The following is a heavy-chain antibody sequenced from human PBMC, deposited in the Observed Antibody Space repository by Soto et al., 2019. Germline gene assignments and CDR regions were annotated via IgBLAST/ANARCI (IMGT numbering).Heavy chain of an antibody. J-gene: IGHJ4*02. D-gene: IGHD2-15*01. CDR3: ATDRTYCSGGICYGRAFDY. Sequence: SLRLSCAASGFPFSSFGLHWVRQAPGKGLEWVAVISNDGFNKYYAASVKGRFTISRDNSKNTVYLQMNSLRAEDTAVYYCATDRTYCSGGICYGRAFDYWGQGTLVTVSS. CDR1: GFPFSSFG. V-gene: IGHV3-30*03. CDR2: ISNDGFNK.